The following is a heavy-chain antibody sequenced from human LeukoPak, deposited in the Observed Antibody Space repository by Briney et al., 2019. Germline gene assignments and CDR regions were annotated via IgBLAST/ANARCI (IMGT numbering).Heavy chain of an antibody. Sequence: GGSLRLSCAASGFTFSSYAMSWVRQAPGKGLEWVSAISGSGGSTYNADSVKGRFTVSRDNSKNTLYLQMNSLRADDTAVYYCARGPRGFDPWGQGTLVTVSS. CDR3: ARGPRGFDP. CDR2: ISGSGGST. CDR1: GFTFSSYA. V-gene: IGHV3-23*01. J-gene: IGHJ5*02.